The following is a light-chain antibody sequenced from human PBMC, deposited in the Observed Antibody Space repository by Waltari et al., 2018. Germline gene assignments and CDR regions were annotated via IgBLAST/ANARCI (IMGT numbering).Light chain of an antibody. CDR3: QQSYSTPRT. V-gene: IGKV1-39*01. Sequence: DIQMTQSPAPLSASVGDLVTIPCRASQTITSYLNWYQHRPGKPPQLLIFAASRLQNGVPSRFSGSGSGTTFSLTISSLQPEDFATYYCQQSYSTPRTFGQGTKVEIK. CDR2: AAS. CDR1: QTITSY. J-gene: IGKJ1*01.